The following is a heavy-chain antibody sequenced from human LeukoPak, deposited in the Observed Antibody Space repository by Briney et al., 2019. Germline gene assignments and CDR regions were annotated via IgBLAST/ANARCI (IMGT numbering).Heavy chain of an antibody. Sequence: SQILSLTCAISGDSVSSNTVTWNWIRQSPSRGLEWLGRTYYRSKWSNDYAVFVKSRITINPDTSKNQFSLQLNSVTPEDTAVYYCARVTSGVFGFWGQGTLVTVSS. CDR3: ARVTSGVFGF. D-gene: IGHD2-15*01. CDR2: TYYRSKWSN. V-gene: IGHV6-1*01. CDR1: GDSVSSNTVT. J-gene: IGHJ4*02.